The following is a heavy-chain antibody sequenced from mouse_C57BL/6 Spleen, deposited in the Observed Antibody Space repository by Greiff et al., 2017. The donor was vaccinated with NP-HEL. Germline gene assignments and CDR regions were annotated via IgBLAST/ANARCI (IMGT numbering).Heavy chain of an antibody. Sequence: QVQLQQSGAELARPGASVKLSCKASGYTFTSYGISWVKQRTGQGLEWIGEIYPRSGNTSYNEEFKGKATLTADQSSSTAYMELRSLTSEDSAVYVCARGEITTVVENYYAMDYWGQGTSVTVAS. CDR1: GYTFTSYG. CDR2: IYPRSGNT. V-gene: IGHV1-81*01. J-gene: IGHJ4*01. D-gene: IGHD1-1*01. CDR3: ARGEITTVVENYYAMDY.